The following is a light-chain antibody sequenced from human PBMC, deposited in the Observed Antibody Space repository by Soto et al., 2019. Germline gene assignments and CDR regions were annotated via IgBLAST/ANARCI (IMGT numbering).Light chain of an antibody. Sequence: EIVLTQSPGTLSLSPGERDTISCRASQSVSSSYLAWYQQKPGQAPRLLIYGASSRATGIPDRFSGSGSGTDLTLTISRLESDDFAVYYCQQYGSSSFTFGPGTKVDIK. J-gene: IGKJ3*01. CDR2: GAS. CDR3: QQYGSSSFT. V-gene: IGKV3-20*01. CDR1: QSVSSSY.